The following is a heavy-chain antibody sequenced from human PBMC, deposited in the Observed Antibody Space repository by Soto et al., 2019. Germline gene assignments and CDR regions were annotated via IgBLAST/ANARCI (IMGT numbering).Heavy chain of an antibody. D-gene: IGHD3-22*01. Sequence: SETLSLTCAVSGGSISSSNWWSWVRQPPGKGLEWIGEIYHSGSTNYNPSLKSRVTISVDKSKNQFSLKLSSVTAADTAVYYCARVGGYYYDSSGYYYVENWFDPWGQGTLVTVS. V-gene: IGHV4-4*02. CDR1: GGSISSSNW. CDR2: IYHSGST. CDR3: ARVGGYYYDSSGYYYVENWFDP. J-gene: IGHJ5*02.